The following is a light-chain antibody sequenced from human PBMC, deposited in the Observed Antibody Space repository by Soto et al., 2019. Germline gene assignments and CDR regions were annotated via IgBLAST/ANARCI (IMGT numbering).Light chain of an antibody. Sequence: DIQMTQSPSTLSASVGDRVTITCRASQSISSWLAWYQQKPGKAPKLLIYDASSLESGVPSRFSGSGSGTEFTLTISSLKTDDFATYYCQQVNVYPSTFGGGTKVDIK. CDR3: QQVNVYPST. CDR2: DAS. J-gene: IGKJ4*01. CDR1: QSISSW. V-gene: IGKV1-5*01.